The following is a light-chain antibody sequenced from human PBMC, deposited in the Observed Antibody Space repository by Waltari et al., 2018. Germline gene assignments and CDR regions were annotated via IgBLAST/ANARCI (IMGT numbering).Light chain of an antibody. CDR2: GAS. CDR1: QSVGTY. CDR3: QRYSSSPLT. J-gene: IGKJ4*01. V-gene: IGKV3-20*01. Sequence: VILTQSPATLSLSPGDRATLSCRASQSVGTYLAWYQQKPGQAPRLLLYGASSRATGIPDRFSGSGSGTYFTHTISSLEPEDFAVYYCQRYSSSPLTFGGGTKVEIK.